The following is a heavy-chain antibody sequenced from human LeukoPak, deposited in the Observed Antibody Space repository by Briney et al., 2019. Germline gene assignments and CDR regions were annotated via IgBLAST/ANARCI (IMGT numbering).Heavy chain of an antibody. Sequence: ASVKVSCKASGYTFTGYYMHWVRQAPGQGLEWMGWINPNSGGTNYAQKFQGRVTMTRDTSISTAYMELSRPRSDDTAVYYCARGITMVRGVIMDWFDPWGQGTLVTVSS. CDR3: ARGITMVRGVIMDWFDP. D-gene: IGHD3-10*01. V-gene: IGHV1-2*02. J-gene: IGHJ5*02. CDR1: GYTFTGYY. CDR2: INPNSGGT.